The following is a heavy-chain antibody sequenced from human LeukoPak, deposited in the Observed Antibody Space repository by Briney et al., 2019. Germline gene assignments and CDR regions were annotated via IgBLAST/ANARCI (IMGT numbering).Heavy chain of an antibody. D-gene: IGHD5-18*01. CDR2: IRFDATNK. Sequence: PGGSLRLSCAASGFIFSGSSMHWVRQAPGKGLEWVCFIRFDATNKYYADSVKGRFTISRDNAKNSLYLQMNSLRAEDTAVYYCARAFHTAMVKPLGSNDAFDVWGQGTMVTVFS. V-gene: IGHV3-30*02. J-gene: IGHJ3*01. CDR1: GFIFSGSS. CDR3: ARAFHTAMVKPLGSNDAFDV.